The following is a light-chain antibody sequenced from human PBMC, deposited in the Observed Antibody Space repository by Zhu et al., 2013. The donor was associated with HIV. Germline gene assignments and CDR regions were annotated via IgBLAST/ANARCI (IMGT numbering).Light chain of an antibody. CDR3: QQYNNWPPWT. CDR1: QSVASN. J-gene: IGKJ1*01. V-gene: IGKV3-15*01. Sequence: EIVLTQSPVTLSVSPGERVILSCRASQSVASNLAWYQQRPGQAPRLLIYGASTRATGVPARFSGSGSGTEFTLTVSSLQSEDFAVYFCQQYNNWPPWTFGQGTKVEIK. CDR2: GAS.